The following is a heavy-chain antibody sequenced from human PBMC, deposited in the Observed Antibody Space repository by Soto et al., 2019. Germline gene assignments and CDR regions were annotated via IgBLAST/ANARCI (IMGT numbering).Heavy chain of an antibody. CDR2: IYPGDSDT. Sequence: PGESLKISCKGSGYSFTSYWIGWVRQMPGKGLEWMGIIYPGDSDTRYSPSFQGQVTISADKSISTAYLQWSSLKASDTAMYYCARQFYDFWSGYGSSDYWGQGTLVTVSS. V-gene: IGHV5-51*01. CDR3: ARQFYDFWSGYGSSDY. CDR1: GYSFTSYW. J-gene: IGHJ4*02. D-gene: IGHD3-3*01.